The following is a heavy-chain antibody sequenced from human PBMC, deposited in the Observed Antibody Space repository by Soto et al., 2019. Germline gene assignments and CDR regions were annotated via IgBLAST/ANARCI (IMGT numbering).Heavy chain of an antibody. CDR2: INHSGST. J-gene: IGHJ3*02. D-gene: IGHD6-13*01. Sequence: SETLSLTCAVYGGSFSGYYWSWIRQPPGKGLEWIGEINHSGSTNYNPSLKSRVTISVDTSKNQFSLKLSSVTAADTAVYYCARGPLSSWYPHAFDIRGQGTMVTVSS. CDR1: GGSFSGYY. CDR3: ARGPLSSWYPHAFDI. V-gene: IGHV4-34*01.